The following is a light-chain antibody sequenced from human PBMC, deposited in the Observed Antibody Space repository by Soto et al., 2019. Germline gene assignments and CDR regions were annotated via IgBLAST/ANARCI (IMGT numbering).Light chain of an antibody. CDR2: GNS. Sequence: QPVLTQPPSVSGAPGQRVTISCTGRSSNIGAGYDVHWYQQLPGTAPKLLIYGNSNRPSGVPDRFSGSKSGTSASLAITGLQAEDEADYYCQSYDSSLRGLFGGGTKLTVL. CDR3: QSYDSSLRGL. V-gene: IGLV1-40*01. J-gene: IGLJ2*01. CDR1: SSNIGAGYD.